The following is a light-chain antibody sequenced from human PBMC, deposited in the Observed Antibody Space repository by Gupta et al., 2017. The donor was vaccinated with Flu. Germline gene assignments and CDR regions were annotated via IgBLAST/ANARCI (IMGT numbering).Light chain of an antibody. CDR3: QSYDNTLNTVV. CDR2: ENA. CDR1: SSNNVADFY. J-gene: IGLJ2*01. V-gene: IGLV1-40*01. Sequence: SSNNVADFYVYWYRQLPGTAPKLLIHENAKRPSGVPDRFSASKFGTSASLAIAGLQTGDEGVYYCQSYDNTLNTVVFGGGTRLTVL.